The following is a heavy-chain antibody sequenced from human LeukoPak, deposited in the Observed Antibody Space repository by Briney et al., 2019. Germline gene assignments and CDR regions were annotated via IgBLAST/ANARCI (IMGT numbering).Heavy chain of an antibody. CDR3: ARGEVLRPYWYFDL. J-gene: IGHJ2*01. V-gene: IGHV3-30*02. Sequence: GGSLRLSCAASGFTFSHYGMHWVRQAPGKGLEWVAFIRYSASDTYYADSVKGRFTISRDNSKNTLYLQMNSLRAEDTAVYYCARGEVLRPYWYFDLWGRGTLVTVSS. CDR2: IRYSASDT. D-gene: IGHD4/OR15-4a*01. CDR1: GFTFSHYG.